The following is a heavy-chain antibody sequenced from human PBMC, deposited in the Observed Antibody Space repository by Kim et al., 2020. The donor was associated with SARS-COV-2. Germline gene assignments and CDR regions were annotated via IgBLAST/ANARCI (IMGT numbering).Heavy chain of an antibody. V-gene: IGHV1-46*01. CDR1: GYTFTSYY. J-gene: IGHJ4*02. CDR2: INPSGGST. CDR3: ATLPNSGSYPGEGLFDY. Sequence: ASVKVSCKASGYTFTSYYMHWVRQAPGQGLEWMGIINPSGGSTSYAQKFQGRVTMTRDTSTSTVYMELSSLRSEDTAVYYCATLPNSGSYPGEGLFDYWGQGTLVTVSS. D-gene: IGHD1-26*01.